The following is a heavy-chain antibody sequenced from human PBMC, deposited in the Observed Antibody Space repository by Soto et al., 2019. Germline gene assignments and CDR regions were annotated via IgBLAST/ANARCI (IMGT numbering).Heavy chain of an antibody. CDR2: IYPGDSDT. Sequence: GESLKISCEGSGYNFNTYWIGWVRQMPGKGLEWMALIYPGDSDTSYSPSFEGQVTLSVDRSISTAYLQWSSLKASDTAIYYCATSTVSYVDIVSSTTRGYFDYWGQGTLVTVSS. D-gene: IGHD5-12*01. V-gene: IGHV5-51*01. CDR1: GYNFNTYW. CDR3: ATSTVSYVDIVSSTTRGYFDY. J-gene: IGHJ4*02.